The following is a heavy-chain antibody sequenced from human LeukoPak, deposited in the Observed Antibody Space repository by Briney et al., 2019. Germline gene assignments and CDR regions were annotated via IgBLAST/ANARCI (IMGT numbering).Heavy chain of an antibody. D-gene: IGHD2-2*01. V-gene: IGHV3-64*01. CDR2: ISSNGGST. J-gene: IGHJ4*02. CDR1: GFTFSSYA. Sequence: GGSLILCCAASGFTFSSYAMHWVRQAPGKGLEYVSAISSNGGSTYYANSVKGRFTISRDNSKNTLYLQMGSLRAEDMAVYYCARGEEVLGYCSSTSCYAFDYWGQGTLVSVSS. CDR3: ARGEEVLGYCSSTSCYAFDY.